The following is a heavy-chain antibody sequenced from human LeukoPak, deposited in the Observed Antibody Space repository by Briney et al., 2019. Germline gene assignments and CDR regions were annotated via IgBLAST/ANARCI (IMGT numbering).Heavy chain of an antibody. CDR1: GLTFSSYE. V-gene: IGHV3-48*03. CDR3: ARGYDSSGFFDY. J-gene: IGHJ4*02. D-gene: IGHD3-22*01. Sequence: PGGSLRLSCAASGLTFSSYEMNWVRQAPGKGLEWVSYISSSGSTIYYADSVKGRFTISRDNAKNTLYLQMNSLRAGDTAVYYCARGYDSSGFFDYWGQGTLVTVSS. CDR2: ISSSGSTI.